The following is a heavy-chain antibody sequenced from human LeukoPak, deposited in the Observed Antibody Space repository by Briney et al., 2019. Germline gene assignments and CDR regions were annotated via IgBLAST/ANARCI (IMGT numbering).Heavy chain of an antibody. V-gene: IGHV3-30-3*01. CDR2: ISYDGSNK. J-gene: IGHJ4*02. CDR3: ARPEVSSWYHFDY. D-gene: IGHD6-13*01. CDR1: GFTFSNYA. Sequence: GRSLRLSCAASGFTFSNYAMHWVRQAPGKGLEWVAVISYDGSNKYYADSVKGRFTISRDYSKNTLYLQMNSLTTEDTAVYYCARPEVSSWYHFDYWGQGTLVTVSS.